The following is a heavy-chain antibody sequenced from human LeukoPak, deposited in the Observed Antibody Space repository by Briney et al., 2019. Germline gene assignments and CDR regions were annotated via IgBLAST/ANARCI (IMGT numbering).Heavy chain of an antibody. J-gene: IGHJ3*02. CDR1: GFTFSSYS. CDR2: ISSSSSTI. CDR3: AGSLGSSDAFDI. V-gene: IGHV3-48*01. Sequence: GGSLRLSCAASGFTFSSYSMNWVRQAPGKGLEWVSYISSSSSTIDYADSVKGRFAISRDNAKNSLYLQMNSLRAEDTAVYYCAGSLGSSDAFDIWGQGTMVTVSS. D-gene: IGHD6-13*01.